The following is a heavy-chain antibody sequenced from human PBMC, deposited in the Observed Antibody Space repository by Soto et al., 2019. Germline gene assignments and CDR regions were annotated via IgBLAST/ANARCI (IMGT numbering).Heavy chain of an antibody. CDR2: ISYDGSNK. CDR1: GFTFSSYG. J-gene: IGHJ5*02. CDR3: AKDGRGPYSSSGYDWFDP. Sequence: QVQLVESGGGVVQPGRSLRLSCAASGFTFSSYGMHWVRQGPGKGLEWVAVISYDGSNKYYADSVKGRFTISRDNSKNTLYLQMNSLRAEDTAVYYCAKDGRGPYSSSGYDWFDPWGQGTLVTVSS. V-gene: IGHV3-30*18. D-gene: IGHD6-13*01.